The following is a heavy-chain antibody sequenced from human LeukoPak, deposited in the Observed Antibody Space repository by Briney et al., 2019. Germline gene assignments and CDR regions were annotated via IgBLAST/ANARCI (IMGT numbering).Heavy chain of an antibody. V-gene: IGHV7-4-1*02. CDR3: ASFFCTSGLCYYLDY. CDR1: GYTFTSNA. J-gene: IGHJ4*02. CDR2: INTNTGNP. D-gene: IGHD2-8*01. Sequence: GAXXKVSCKASGYTFTSNALGWVRQAPGQGLEWMGWINTNTGNPTYAQGFTGRFVFSLDTSDNTAYLQISSLQAEDTAVYYCASFFCTSGLCYYLDYWGQGTLVTVSS.